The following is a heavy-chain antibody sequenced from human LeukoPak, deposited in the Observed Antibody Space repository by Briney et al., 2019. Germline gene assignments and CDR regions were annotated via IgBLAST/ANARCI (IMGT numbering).Heavy chain of an antibody. Sequence: GESLRLSCVASGFTFDDYAMHWVRQAPGRGLEWVSGINWKTGNGIYADSVKGRFTISRDNAKNSLYLQMSSLRAEDTALYYCTRRAARWQFDLWGRGTLLTVSS. CDR2: INWKTGNG. D-gene: IGHD5-24*01. CDR1: GFTFDDYA. V-gene: IGHV3-9*01. J-gene: IGHJ2*01. CDR3: TRRAARWQFDL.